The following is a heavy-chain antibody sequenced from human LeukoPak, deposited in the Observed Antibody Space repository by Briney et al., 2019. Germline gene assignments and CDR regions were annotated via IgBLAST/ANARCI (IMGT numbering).Heavy chain of an antibody. CDR2: MNPNSGNT. CDR3: ARVPRGSSWPRDAFDI. Sequence: ASVKVSCKASGYTFTSYDINWVRQATGQGLEWMGWMNPNSGNTGYAQKFQGRVTMTRNTSISTAYMELSSLRSEDTAVYYCARVPRGSSWPRDAFDIWGQGTMVTVSS. J-gene: IGHJ3*02. V-gene: IGHV1-8*01. CDR1: GYTFTSYD. D-gene: IGHD6-13*01.